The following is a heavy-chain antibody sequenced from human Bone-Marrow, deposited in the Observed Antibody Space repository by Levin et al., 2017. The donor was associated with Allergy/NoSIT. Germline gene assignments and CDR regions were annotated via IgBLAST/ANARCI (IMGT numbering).Heavy chain of an antibody. J-gene: IGHJ3*02. V-gene: IGHV3-74*01. CDR2: VQNYGTAT. Sequence: GGSLRLSCVASGFTFSGYWMHWVRQTPGKGLAWVSGVQNYGTATTYADSVKGRFTISRDNTRNTVYLQMNSLRAEDTAVYYCVRDFDMWGQGTMVTVSS. CDR3: VRDFDM. CDR1: GFTFSGYW.